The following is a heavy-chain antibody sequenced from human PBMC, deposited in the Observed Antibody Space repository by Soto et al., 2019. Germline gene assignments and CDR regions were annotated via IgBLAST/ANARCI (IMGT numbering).Heavy chain of an antibody. CDR3: ARVPPVVDAKYYFDY. J-gene: IGHJ4*02. Sequence: SETLDLTSAVYGGSFSGYYWTWIRRPPGKGLEWIGEINHSGGTNYNPSLKSRVIMSVDTSKNQFSLRLTSVTAADTAVYYCARVPPVVDAKYYFDYWGQGTLVTVSS. V-gene: IGHV4-34*01. CDR1: GGSFSGYY. D-gene: IGHD2-2*01. CDR2: INHSGGT.